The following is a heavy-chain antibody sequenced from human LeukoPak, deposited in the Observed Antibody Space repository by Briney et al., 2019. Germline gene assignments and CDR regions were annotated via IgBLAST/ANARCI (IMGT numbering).Heavy chain of an antibody. Sequence: GGSLRLSCAASGFTFSSYAMSWVRQAPGKGLEWVSAISGSGGSTYYADSVKGRFTISRDNSKNTLYLQMNSLRAEDTAVYYCASHYDILTGYPSYFDYWGQGTLVTVSS. CDR2: ISGSGGST. CDR1: GFTFSSYA. J-gene: IGHJ4*02. V-gene: IGHV3-23*01. D-gene: IGHD3-9*01. CDR3: ASHYDILTGYPSYFDY.